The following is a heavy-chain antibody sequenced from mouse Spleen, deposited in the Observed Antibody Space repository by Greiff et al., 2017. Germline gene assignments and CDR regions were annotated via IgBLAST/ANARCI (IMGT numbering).Heavy chain of an antibody. D-gene: IGHD2-12*01. Sequence: QVQLQQPGAELVKPGASVKLSCKASGYTFTSYWMHWVKQRPGQGLEWIGMIHPNSGSTNYNEKFKSKATLTVDKSSSTAYMQLSSLTSEDSAVYYCARRRLDDGAWFAYWGQGTLVTVSA. J-gene: IGHJ3*01. CDR1: GYTFTSYW. CDR2: IHPNSGST. V-gene: IGHV1-64*01. CDR3: ARRRLDDGAWFAY.